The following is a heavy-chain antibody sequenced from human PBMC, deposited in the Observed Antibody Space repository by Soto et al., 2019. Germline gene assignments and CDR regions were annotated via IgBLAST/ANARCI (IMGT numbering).Heavy chain of an antibody. CDR3: ARVYGDYLDF. J-gene: IGHJ4*02. V-gene: IGHV4-59*12. CDR1: GGSISSYY. CDR2: IYHSGST. Sequence: SETLSLTCTVSGGSISSYYWSWIRQPPGKGLEWIGYIYHSGSTYYNPSLKSRVTISVDRSKNQFSLKLSSVTAADTAVYYCARVYGDYLDFWGQGTLVTVSS. D-gene: IGHD4-17*01.